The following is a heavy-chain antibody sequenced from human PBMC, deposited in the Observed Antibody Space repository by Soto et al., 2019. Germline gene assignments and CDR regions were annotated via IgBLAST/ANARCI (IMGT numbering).Heavy chain of an antibody. CDR3: ARVHKNWFDS. CDR1: GYNLTAFW. V-gene: IGHV5-10-1*01. CDR2: IDPSDSYT. J-gene: IGHJ5*01. Sequence: PGESLKISCKASGYNLTAFWIHWVRQMPGKGLEWLGKIDPSDSYTNYSPSFEGHVTISTDNSITTAYLQWSSLRASDTALYFCARVHKNWFDSWAQGTMVTVSS.